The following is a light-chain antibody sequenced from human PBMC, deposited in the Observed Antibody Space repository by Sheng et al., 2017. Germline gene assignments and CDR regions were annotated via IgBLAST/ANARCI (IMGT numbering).Light chain of an antibody. J-gene: IGKJ4*01. V-gene: IGKV3-11*01. CDR1: QSVTTD. CDR2: HAS. Sequence: EVVLTQSPATLSLSPGDTATLSCRASQSVTTDLAWYLQMPGQAPRLLVYHASNRATGTPARFSGSGSGTVFNLTITSLQPEDFATYYCQQRSHWPLTFGGGTKVEI. CDR3: QQRSHWPLT.